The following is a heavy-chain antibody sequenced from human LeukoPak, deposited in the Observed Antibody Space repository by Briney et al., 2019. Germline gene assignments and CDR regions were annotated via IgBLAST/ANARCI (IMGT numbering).Heavy chain of an antibody. V-gene: IGHV3-30*02. CDR1: GFTFSHNG. D-gene: IGHD3-22*01. CDR3: AKDLHSSASCY. J-gene: IGHJ4*02. CDR2: IEYDGSDK. Sequence: GGSLRLSCAASGFTFSHNGMHWVRQAPGKGLEWMAFIEYDGSDKYFADSVKGRFTISRDNSKNMLYLQMNSLRAEDTALYYCAKDLHSSASCYWGQGALVTVSS.